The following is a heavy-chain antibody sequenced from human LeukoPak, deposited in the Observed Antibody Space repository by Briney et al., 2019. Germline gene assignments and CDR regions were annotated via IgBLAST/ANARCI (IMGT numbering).Heavy chain of an antibody. Sequence: SETLSLTCAVYGGSFSGYYWSWIRQPPGKGLEWIGEINHSGSTNYNPSLKSRVTISVDTSKNQFSLKLSSVTAADTAVYYCARGKRVYDILTGYVFDYWGQGTLVTVSS. D-gene: IGHD3-9*01. CDR2: INHSGST. CDR1: GGSFSGYY. J-gene: IGHJ4*02. CDR3: ARGKRVYDILTGYVFDY. V-gene: IGHV4-34*01.